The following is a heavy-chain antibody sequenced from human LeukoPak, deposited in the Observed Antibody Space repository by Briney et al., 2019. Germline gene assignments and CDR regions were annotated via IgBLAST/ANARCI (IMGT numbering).Heavy chain of an antibody. CDR1: GGSISSGGYY. CDR2: IYYSGST. CDR3: ARENPYYYDSSGYSKLYYYYGMDG. J-gene: IGHJ6*02. Sequence: SQTLSLTCTVSGGSISSGGYYWSWIRQHPGKGLEWIGYIYYSGSTNYNPSLKSRVTISVDTSKNQFSLKLSSVTAADTAVYCCARENPYYYDSSGYSKLYYYYGMDGWGQGTTVTVSS. V-gene: IGHV4-31*03. D-gene: IGHD3-22*01.